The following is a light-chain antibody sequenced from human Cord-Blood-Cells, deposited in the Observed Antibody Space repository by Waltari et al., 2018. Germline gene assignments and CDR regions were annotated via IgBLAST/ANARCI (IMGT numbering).Light chain of an antibody. V-gene: IGLV2-14*01. CDR1: SSADGGYNY. J-gene: IGLJ3*02. CDR2: DDS. CDR3: ISYTGSSTWV. Sequence: QSALTQLSSLSASSGQSITISCTGTSSADGGYNYASWYQQHPGKALKLMIYDDSTRPSGVSNRFSGSNSGNTASLTISGLQAEDEADYYSISYTGSSTWVFGGGTKLTVL.